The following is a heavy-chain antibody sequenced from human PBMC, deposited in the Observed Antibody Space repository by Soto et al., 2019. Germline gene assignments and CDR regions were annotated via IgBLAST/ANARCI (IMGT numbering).Heavy chain of an antibody. CDR2: IYYSGST. J-gene: IGHJ5*02. V-gene: IGHV4-59*01. CDR1: GGSISSYY. CDR3: AREGRLGELSLRPYNWFYH. Sequence: QVQLQESGPGLVKPSETLSLTCTVSGGSISSYYWSWIRQPQGKGLEWIGYIYYSGSTNYNPSLKSRVTRSVDTAKNRFSLQLSSVTAADTAVYYCAREGRLGELSLRPYNWFYHWGQGTLVTVSS. D-gene: IGHD3-16*02.